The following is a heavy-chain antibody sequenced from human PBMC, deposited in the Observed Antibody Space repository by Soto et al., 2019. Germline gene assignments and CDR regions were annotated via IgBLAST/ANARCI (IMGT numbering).Heavy chain of an antibody. D-gene: IGHD3-3*01. Sequence: QVQLVQSGAEVKKPGSSVKVSCKASGGTFSSYAIRGVRQAPGQGLEWMGGIIPIFGTANYAQKFQGRVTITADESTSTAYMEVSRLRSEDTAVYYWEREEGYDFWQRGMDVWGQGTTVTVSS. J-gene: IGHJ6*02. CDR3: EREEGYDFWQRGMDV. CDR1: GGTFSSYA. V-gene: IGHV1-69*01. CDR2: IIPIFGTA.